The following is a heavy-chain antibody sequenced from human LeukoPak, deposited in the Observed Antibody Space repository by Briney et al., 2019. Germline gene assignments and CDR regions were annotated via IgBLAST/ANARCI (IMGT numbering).Heavy chain of an antibody. CDR3: ARDRHEGARGSYYYYYYGMDV. CDR1: GYTFTSYG. D-gene: IGHD3-10*01. Sequence: ASVKVSCKASGYTFTSYGISWVRQAPGQGLEWMGWISAYNGNTNYAQKLQGRVTMTTDTSTSTAYMELRSLRSDDTAVYYCARDRHEGARGSYYYYYYGMDVWGQGTTVTVSS. CDR2: ISAYNGNT. V-gene: IGHV1-18*01. J-gene: IGHJ6*02.